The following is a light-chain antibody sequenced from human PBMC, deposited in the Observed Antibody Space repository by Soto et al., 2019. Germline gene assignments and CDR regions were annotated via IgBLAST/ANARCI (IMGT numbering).Light chain of an antibody. V-gene: IGKV3-20*01. J-gene: IGKJ2*01. Sequence: EIVLTQAPGTQSLSPGERATLSCRASQSLTSSYLAWYQQKPGQAPRLLLYTTASRVTGITDRFSGGGYGTDFTLTISRLEREDFAVYYCQQYHGSPYTFGQGTKLEIK. CDR3: QQYHGSPYT. CDR1: QSLTSSY. CDR2: TTA.